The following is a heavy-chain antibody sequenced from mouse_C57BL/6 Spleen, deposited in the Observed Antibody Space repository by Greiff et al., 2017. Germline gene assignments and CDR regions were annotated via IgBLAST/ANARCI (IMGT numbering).Heavy chain of an antibody. CDR2: IYPGDGDT. CDR1: GYAFSSYW. D-gene: IGHD2-5*01. V-gene: IGHV1-80*01. CDR3: ARCYSNYWYFDV. J-gene: IGHJ1*03. Sequence: QVQLQQSGAELVKPGASVKISCKASGYAFSSYWMNWVKQRPGKGLEWIGQIYPGDGDTNYNGKFKGKATLTEDKSSSTAYMQLSSLTSEDSAVYFCARCYSNYWYFDVWGTGTTVTVSS.